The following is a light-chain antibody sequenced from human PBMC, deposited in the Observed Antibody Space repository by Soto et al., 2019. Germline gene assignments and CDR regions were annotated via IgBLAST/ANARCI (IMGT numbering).Light chain of an antibody. J-gene: IGKJ2*01. CDR2: GSS. CDR1: QSVSNKY. Sequence: EVVLTQSPGTLSLSPGERATLSCRASQSVSNKYLAWYQQKPGQAPRLLIFGSSDRATGIPDRFSGSGSGTDFTLTISRLEPEDFAVYYCHQYGSSPPYTFGQGTQLEIK. CDR3: HQYGSSPPYT. V-gene: IGKV3-20*01.